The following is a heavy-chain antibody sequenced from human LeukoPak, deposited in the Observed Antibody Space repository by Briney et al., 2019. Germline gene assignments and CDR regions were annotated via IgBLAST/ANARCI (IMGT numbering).Heavy chain of an antibody. CDR3: ATSTPYKGGSSGGWFDP. V-gene: IGHV1-24*01. CDR2: FDPEDGET. Sequence: ASVKLSCKVSGYTLTELSMHWVRQAPGKGLEWMGGFDPEDGETIYAQKFQGRVTMTEDTSTDTAYMELSSLRSEDTAVYYCATSTPYKGGSSGGWFDPWGQGTLVTVSS. CDR1: GYTLTELS. J-gene: IGHJ5*02. D-gene: IGHD1-26*01.